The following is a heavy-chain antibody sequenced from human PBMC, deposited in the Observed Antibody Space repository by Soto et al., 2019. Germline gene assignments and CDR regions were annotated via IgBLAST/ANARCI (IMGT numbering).Heavy chain of an antibody. CDR3: AREQGGYYYDSSGYFQHLDY. Sequence: EVQLVESGGGLVKPGGSLRLSCAASGFTFSSYSMNWVRQAPGEGLEWVSSISSSSSYIYYADSVKGRFTISRDNAKNSLYLQMNSLRAEDTAVYYCAREQGGYYYDSSGYFQHLDYWGQGTLVTVSS. V-gene: IGHV3-21*01. D-gene: IGHD3-22*01. J-gene: IGHJ4*02. CDR1: GFTFSSYS. CDR2: ISSSSSYI.